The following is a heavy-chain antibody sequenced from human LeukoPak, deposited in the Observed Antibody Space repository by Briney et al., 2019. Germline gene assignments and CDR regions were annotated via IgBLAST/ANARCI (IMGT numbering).Heavy chain of an antibody. CDR1: GGSISSYY. Sequence: SETLSLTCTVSGGSISSYYWSWIRQPAGKGLEWIGRIYTSGSTNYNPSLKSRVTMSVDTSKNQFSLKLSSVPAAETAVYYCERETAYYYGSGSYYCWFDPWGQGTLVTVSS. D-gene: IGHD3-10*01. V-gene: IGHV4-4*07. CDR3: ERETAYYYGSGSYYCWFDP. J-gene: IGHJ5*02. CDR2: IYTSGST.